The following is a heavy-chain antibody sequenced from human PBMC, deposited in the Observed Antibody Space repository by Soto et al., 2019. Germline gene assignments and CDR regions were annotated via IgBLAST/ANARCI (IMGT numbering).Heavy chain of an antibody. CDR2: IDPSDSYT. Sequence: GESLKISCKGSGYSFTIYWISWVRQMPGKGLEWMGRIDPSDSYTNYSPSFQGHVTISADKSISTAYLQWSSLKASDTAMYYCXRHTIFGVVIPRVRFDPWGQGTLVTVSS. CDR3: XRHTIFGVVIPRVRFDP. CDR1: GYSFTIYW. D-gene: IGHD3-3*01. V-gene: IGHV5-10-1*01. J-gene: IGHJ5*02.